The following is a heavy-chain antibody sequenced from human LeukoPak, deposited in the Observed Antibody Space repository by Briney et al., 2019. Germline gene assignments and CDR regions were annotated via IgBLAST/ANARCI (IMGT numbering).Heavy chain of an antibody. D-gene: IGHD3-22*01. CDR1: GFTFSSYS. V-gene: IGHV3-21*01. CDR2: ISSSSSYI. CDR3: ASRVVYYYDSSGSLDDY. J-gene: IGHJ4*02. Sequence: GGPLRLSCAASGFTFSSYSMNWVRLAPGKGLEWVSSISSSSSYIYYADSVKGRFTISRDNAKNSLYMQMNSLRAEDTAVYYCASRVVYYYDSSGSLDDYWGQGTLVTVSS.